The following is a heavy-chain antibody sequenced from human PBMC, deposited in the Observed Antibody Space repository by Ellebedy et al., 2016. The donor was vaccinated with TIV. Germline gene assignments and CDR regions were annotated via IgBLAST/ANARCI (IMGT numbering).Heavy chain of an antibody. CDR1: RFTFSAYW. V-gene: IGHV3-7*01. Sequence: GGSLRLSCAASRFTFSAYWMTWVRQAPGRGLEWVANINQDATKTFYVDSVEGRFTISRDNAKNSLFLQMNSLGAEDTAVYYCARAIYGASYLWGRGTLITVSS. J-gene: IGHJ2*01. CDR2: INQDATKT. CDR3: ARAIYGASYL. D-gene: IGHD4-17*01.